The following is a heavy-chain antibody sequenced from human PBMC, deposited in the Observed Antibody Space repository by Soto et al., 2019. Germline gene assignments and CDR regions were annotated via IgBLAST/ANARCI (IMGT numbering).Heavy chain of an antibody. J-gene: IGHJ5*02. Sequence: SETLSLTCAVYGGSFSGYYWSWIRQPPGKGLEWIGEINHSGSTNYNPSLKSRVTISVDTSKNQFSLKLSSVTAADTAVYYCARGWEGRMLTPWGQGTLVTVSS. D-gene: IGHD3-10*02. CDR2: INHSGST. V-gene: IGHV4-34*01. CDR1: GGSFSGYY. CDR3: ARGWEGRMLTP.